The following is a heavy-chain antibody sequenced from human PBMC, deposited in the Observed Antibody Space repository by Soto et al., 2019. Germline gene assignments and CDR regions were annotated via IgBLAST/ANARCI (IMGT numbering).Heavy chain of an antibody. CDR3: ARRDYMRSAADEY. CDR2: INHTGST. CDR1: GGSFSGYY. V-gene: IGHV4-34*01. Sequence: SENQSLTCAVYGGSFSGYYWRCTRQSPGKGLEWIAEINHTGSTNYNQSLKSRVTISVDTSKDRFSLILSSVTAAETAVYYCARRDYMRSAADEYSGQGTLVTVS. D-gene: IGHD2-2*02. J-gene: IGHJ4*02.